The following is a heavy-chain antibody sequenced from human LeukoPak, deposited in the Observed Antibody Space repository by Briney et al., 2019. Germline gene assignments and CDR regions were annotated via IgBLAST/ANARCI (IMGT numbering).Heavy chain of an antibody. V-gene: IGHV3-23*01. Sequence: GGSLRLSCTASGFAFSDYAMHWVRQAPGKGLEWVSGTTTGGGSTYYADSVKGRFTMSRDNSKNTLYLQMNSLRAEDTAIYYCAKVMVITMIRGAVDSWGQGTLVTVSS. D-gene: IGHD3-10*01. CDR1: GFAFSDYA. J-gene: IGHJ4*02. CDR3: AKVMVITMIRGAVDS. CDR2: TTTGGGST.